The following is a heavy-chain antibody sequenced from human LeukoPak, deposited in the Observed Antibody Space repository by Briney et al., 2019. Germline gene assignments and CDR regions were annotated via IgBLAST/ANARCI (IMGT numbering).Heavy chain of an antibody. D-gene: IGHD3-10*01. CDR2: INHSGST. Sequence: SETLSLTCTVSGGSISSYYWSWIRQPAGKGLEWIGEINHSGSTNYNPSLKSRVTISVDTSKNQFSLKLSSVTAADTAVYYCARGYYNYYGSGLFDYWGQGTLVTVSS. CDR1: GGSISSYY. CDR3: ARGYYNYYGSGLFDY. V-gene: IGHV4-34*01. J-gene: IGHJ4*02.